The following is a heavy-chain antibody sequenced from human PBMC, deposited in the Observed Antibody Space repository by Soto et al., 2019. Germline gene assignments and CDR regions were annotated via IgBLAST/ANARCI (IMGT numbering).Heavy chain of an antibody. D-gene: IGHD1-26*01. V-gene: IGHV3-23*01. CDR1: GFTCNIYA. Sequence: EVQLLESGGGLVQPGGSLRLSCAASGFTCNIYAMSWVRQAPGKGLEWVSGISGSDGGTYYADSVKGRFTISRDNSKNMLYLEMNKLRAEGTGIFYGAKTPSQMGGSFHLWGQGTLVTVSS. CDR2: ISGSDGGT. CDR3: AKTPSQMGGSFHL. J-gene: IGHJ5*02.